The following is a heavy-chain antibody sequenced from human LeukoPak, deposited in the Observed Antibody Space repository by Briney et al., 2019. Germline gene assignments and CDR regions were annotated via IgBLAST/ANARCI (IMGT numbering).Heavy chain of an antibody. J-gene: IGHJ5*02. V-gene: IGHV4-59*01. Sequence: SETLSLTCTVSGGSITSYYWSWIRQPPGKGLEWIGYIYYSGSTNYNPSLKSRVTISVDTSKNQFSLKLSSVTAADTAVYYCARDLLWFGGRWFDPWGQGTLVTVSS. CDR1: GGSITSYY. D-gene: IGHD3-10*01. CDR2: IYYSGST. CDR3: ARDLLWFGGRWFDP.